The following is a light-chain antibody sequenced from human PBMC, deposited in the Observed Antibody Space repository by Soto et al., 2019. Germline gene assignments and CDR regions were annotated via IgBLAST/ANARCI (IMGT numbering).Light chain of an antibody. V-gene: IGLV1-44*01. CDR1: SSNIGSNN. CDR3: AAWDERLSGYV. Sequence: QSSLTQTPSASGTPGQRVTISCSGGSSNIGSNNVNWYQQLPGTAPKLLIYNTSQRPSGVPDRFSGSKSGTSASLAISGLQSEDAADYYCAAWDERLSGYVFATGSKVTVL. J-gene: IGLJ1*01. CDR2: NTS.